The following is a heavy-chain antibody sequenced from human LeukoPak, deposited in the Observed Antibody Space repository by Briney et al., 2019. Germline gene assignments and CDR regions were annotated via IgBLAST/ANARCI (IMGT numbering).Heavy chain of an antibody. CDR3: AKSYRYGDYRRCKFDC. CDR1: GFTFSSYA. Sequence: GGSLRLSCAASGFTFSSYAMSWVRQAPGKGLEWVSSISGSGGSTYYAASVTGRFTTSRDNSKTTLYLKMNSLRDEHTAVYSCAKSYRYGDYRRCKFDCWGQGTLVTASS. CDR2: ISGSGGST. D-gene: IGHD4-17*01. V-gene: IGHV3-23*01. J-gene: IGHJ4*02.